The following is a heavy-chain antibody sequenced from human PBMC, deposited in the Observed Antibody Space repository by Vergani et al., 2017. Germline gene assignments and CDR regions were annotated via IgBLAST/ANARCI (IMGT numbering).Heavy chain of an antibody. J-gene: IGHJ3*02. CDR1: GISISNNNYY. D-gene: IGHD6-6*01. CDR2: IYVSRNN. CDR3: ARHLRQLARNDVFDI. Sequence: QLQLQESGPRLVTPPETLSLTCSLSGISISNNNYYWGWIRQPPGKGLEWIGSIYVSRNNKYSTSLKSRVSISVDTSKNHFSLNLTSVTTADTAVYYCARHLRQLARNDVFDIWCHGTLVTVAS. V-gene: IGHV4-39*01.